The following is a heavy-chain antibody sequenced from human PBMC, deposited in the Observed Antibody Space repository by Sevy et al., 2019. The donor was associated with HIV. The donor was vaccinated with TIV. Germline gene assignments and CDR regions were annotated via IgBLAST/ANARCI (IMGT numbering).Heavy chain of an antibody. CDR2: ISWNGANI. CDR1: GFTFDDYG. Sequence: GGSLRLSCAASGFTFDDYGMHWVRQAPGKGLEWVSGISWNGANIVYADSVEGRFTISRDNAKNSLYLQMNSLTAEDTALYYCDKGNTQSLYDSSEYRLPLGFDYWGQGTLVTVSS. V-gene: IGHV3-9*01. CDR3: DKGNTQSLYDSSEYRLPLGFDY. J-gene: IGHJ4*02. D-gene: IGHD3-22*01.